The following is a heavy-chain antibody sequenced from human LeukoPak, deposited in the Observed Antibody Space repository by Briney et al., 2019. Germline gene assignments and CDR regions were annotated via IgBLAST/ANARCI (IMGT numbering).Heavy chain of an antibody. J-gene: IGHJ5*02. D-gene: IGHD3-22*01. CDR1: GYSSTNSD. CDR3: ATMYYYDNSGDDNWFDP. CDR2: LNPNTGNT. V-gene: IGHV1-8*03. Sequence: GASVKDSCKAPGYSSTNSDINWVRQATGQGLEWRGCLNPNTGNTGYAQKFQRRVTITRNTSISTAYLELSSLRSEDTAIYYCATMYYYDNSGDDNWFDPWGQGTLVTVSS.